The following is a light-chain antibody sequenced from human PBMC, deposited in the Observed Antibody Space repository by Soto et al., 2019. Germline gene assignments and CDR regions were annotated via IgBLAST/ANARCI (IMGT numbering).Light chain of an antibody. J-gene: IGLJ2*01. Sequence: QSVLTQPPSVSGAPGQRVTISCTGSSSNIGAGYDVHWYQQLPGTAPKLLIYGNSNRPSGVPDRFSGSKSGTSAPLAITGLQAEDEADYSCQSYDSSLSVVFGGGTQLTVL. CDR1: SSNIGAGYD. V-gene: IGLV1-40*01. CDR3: QSYDSSLSVV. CDR2: GNS.